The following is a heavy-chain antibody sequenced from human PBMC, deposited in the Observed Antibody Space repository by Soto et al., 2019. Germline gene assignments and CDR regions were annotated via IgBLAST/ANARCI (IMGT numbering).Heavy chain of an antibody. CDR2: IYYSGST. CDR3: ARHTGYISGKGWFDP. J-gene: IGHJ5*02. Sequence: PSETLSLTCTVSGGSISSSSYYWGWIRQPPGKGLEWIGSIYYSGSTYYNPSLKSRVTISVDTSKNQFSLKLSSVTAADTAVYNCARHTGYISGKGWFDPWGQGTLVTVS. CDR1: GGSISSSSYY. V-gene: IGHV4-39*01. D-gene: IGHD1-26*01.